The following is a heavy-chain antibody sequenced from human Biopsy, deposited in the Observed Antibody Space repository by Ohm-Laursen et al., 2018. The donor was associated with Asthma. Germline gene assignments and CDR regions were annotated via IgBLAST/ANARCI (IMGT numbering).Heavy chain of an antibody. Sequence: GASVKVSCKTSGYTFNSAGITWVRRAPGQGLEWMGWISVYNGNTKVAQKLQGRVTMITDTSTSTAYMELRSLRSDDTAVYFCARAVDYSHYYGIDVWGQGTTVTVS. V-gene: IGHV1-18*01. CDR3: ARAVDYSHYYGIDV. CDR2: ISVYNGNT. CDR1: GYTFNSAG. D-gene: IGHD3-10*01. J-gene: IGHJ6*02.